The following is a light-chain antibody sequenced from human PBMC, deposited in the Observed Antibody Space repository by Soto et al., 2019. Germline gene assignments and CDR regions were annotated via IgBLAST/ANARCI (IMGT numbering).Light chain of an antibody. J-gene: IGKJ3*01. CDR1: QSVSSSY. Sequence: EIVMTQSPGTLSLSPGERATLSGMASQSVSSSYLAWYQQRPGQAPRLLIYGASSRATGIPARFSGSGSGTEFTLTISSLQSEDFAVYYCQQYNNWPFTFGPGTKVDIK. CDR3: QQYNNWPFT. CDR2: GAS. V-gene: IGKV3D-15*01.